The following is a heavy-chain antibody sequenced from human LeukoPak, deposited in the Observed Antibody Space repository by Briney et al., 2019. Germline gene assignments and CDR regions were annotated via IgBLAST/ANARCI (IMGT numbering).Heavy chain of an antibody. D-gene: IGHD1-1*01. Sequence: SETLSLTCTVSGGSISTYYWSWIRQAPGKGLEWIGYISYSGNTNYNPSLMSRATISVDTSKNQFSLQPTSVAAADTAVYYCARDKSLRGNWYGNDYWGQGILVTVSS. V-gene: IGHV4-59*01. J-gene: IGHJ4*02. CDR1: GGSISTYY. CDR2: ISYSGNT. CDR3: ARDKSLRGNWYGNDY.